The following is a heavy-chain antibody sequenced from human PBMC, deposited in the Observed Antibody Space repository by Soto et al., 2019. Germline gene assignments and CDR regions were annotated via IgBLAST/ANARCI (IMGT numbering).Heavy chain of an antibody. D-gene: IGHD6-19*01. CDR2: TYYRSKWYN. CDR3: ARDLIPPDVYSSGDDAFDI. J-gene: IGHJ3*02. CDR1: GDSVSSNSAA. V-gene: IGHV6-1*01. Sequence: KQSQTLSLTCAISGDSVSSNSAAWNWIRQSPSRGLEWLGRTYYRSKWYNDYAVSVKSRITINPDTSKNQFSLQLNSVTPEDTAVYYCARDLIPPDVYSSGDDAFDIWGQGTMVTVSS.